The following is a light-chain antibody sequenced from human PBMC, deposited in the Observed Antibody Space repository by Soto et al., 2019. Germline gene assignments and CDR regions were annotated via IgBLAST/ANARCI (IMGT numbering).Light chain of an antibody. CDR1: EGISNF. CDR2: TAS. J-gene: IGKJ2*01. Sequence: ILLTQSPPFLSASVGDRVTITCRASEGISNFLAWYQQKPGKAPELLIYTASTLRSGVPSRFSGSGSGTEFTLTISSLQPEDFATFYCQQLHTYPYTFGQGTRLDI. CDR3: QQLHTYPYT. V-gene: IGKV1-9*01.